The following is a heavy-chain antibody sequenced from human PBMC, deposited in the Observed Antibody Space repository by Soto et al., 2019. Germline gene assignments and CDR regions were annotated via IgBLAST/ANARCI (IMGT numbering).Heavy chain of an antibody. CDR2: IYYSGST. J-gene: IGHJ4*02. Sequence: SETLSLTCTVSGGSISSYYWSWIRQPPGKGLEWIGYIYYSGSTNYNPSLKSRVTISVDTSKNQFSLKLSSVTAADTAVYYCARGNWNYGYWGRGTLVTVS. CDR3: ARGNWNYGY. CDR1: GGSISSYY. D-gene: IGHD1-7*01. V-gene: IGHV4-59*01.